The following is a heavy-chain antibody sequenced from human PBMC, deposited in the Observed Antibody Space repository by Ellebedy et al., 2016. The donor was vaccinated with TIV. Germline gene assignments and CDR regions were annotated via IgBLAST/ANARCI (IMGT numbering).Heavy chain of an antibody. CDR3: AREKDGYNCFDY. CDR2: ITSSSSYI. Sequence: GGSLRLSXAASGFSFSTYTMNWVRQAPGKGLEWVSSITSSSSYIYYADSLRGRFTISRGNAKNSLYLQMNSLSPEDTAVYYCAREKDGYNCFDYWGQGTRVTVSS. V-gene: IGHV3-21*01. CDR1: GFSFSTYT. D-gene: IGHD5-24*01. J-gene: IGHJ4*02.